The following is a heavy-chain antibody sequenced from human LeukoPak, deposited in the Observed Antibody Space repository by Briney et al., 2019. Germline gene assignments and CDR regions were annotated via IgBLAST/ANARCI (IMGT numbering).Heavy chain of an antibody. CDR2: IYYSGST. Sequence: SETLSLTCTVSGGSLSSGSYYWRWLRQPPGKGLEWVGYIYYSGSTNYNPSLKSRVTISVDTSKNQFSLKLSSGTAADTAVYYCARDNGSGSHFDYGGQGTLVTVSS. CDR1: GGSLSSGSYY. V-gene: IGHV4-61*01. D-gene: IGHD1-26*01. CDR3: ARDNGSGSHFDY. J-gene: IGHJ4*02.